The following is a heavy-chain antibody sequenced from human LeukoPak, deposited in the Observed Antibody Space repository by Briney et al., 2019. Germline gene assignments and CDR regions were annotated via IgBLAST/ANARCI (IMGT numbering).Heavy chain of an antibody. Sequence: ASGQVCCKASGYPISGYYIHWGRQGPGQGREGLGWINPESGATKYAQRFEGRVTLTRDTYVTTVHMEMSELKYDDSAVDYCVRENLNYSGSGRYLYGGQGSQVT. V-gene: IGHV1-2*02. CDR1: GYPISGYY. J-gene: IGHJ4*02. CDR3: VRENLNYSGSGRYLY. CDR2: INPESGAT. D-gene: IGHD3-10*01.